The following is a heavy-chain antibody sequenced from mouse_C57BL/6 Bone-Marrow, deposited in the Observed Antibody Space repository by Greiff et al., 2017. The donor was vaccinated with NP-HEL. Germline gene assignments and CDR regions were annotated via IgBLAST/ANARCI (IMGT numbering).Heavy chain of an antibody. Sequence: VQLQQSGPELVKPGASVKISCKASGYAFSSSWMNWVKQRPGKGLEWIGRIYPGDGDTNYNGKFKGKATLTADKSSSTAYMQLSSLTSEDSAVYFGVLPYDGYYLYAMDYWGQGTSVTVSA. V-gene: IGHV1-82*01. CDR2: IYPGDGDT. D-gene: IGHD2-3*01. CDR3: VLPYDGYYLYAMDY. J-gene: IGHJ4*01. CDR1: GYAFSSSW.